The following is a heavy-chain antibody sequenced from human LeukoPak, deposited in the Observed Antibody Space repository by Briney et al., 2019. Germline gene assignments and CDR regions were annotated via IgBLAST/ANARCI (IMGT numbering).Heavy chain of an antibody. D-gene: IGHD1-26*01. CDR2: IYYSGSI. J-gene: IGHJ4*02. V-gene: IGHV4-59*01. CDR1: GGSISSYY. Sequence: SETLSLTCTVSGGSISSYYWSWIRQPPGKGLEWIGYIYYSGSINYNPSLKSRVTISVDTSKNQFSLKLSSVTAADTAVYYCARESSGSYSIDYWGQGTLVTVSS. CDR3: ARESSGSYSIDY.